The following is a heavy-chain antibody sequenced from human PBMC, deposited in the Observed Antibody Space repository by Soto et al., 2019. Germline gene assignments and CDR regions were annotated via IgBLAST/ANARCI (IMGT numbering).Heavy chain of an antibody. J-gene: IGHJ6*02. V-gene: IGHV3-21*01. CDR2: ISSSSSYR. Sequence: GESLRLSCAASGFSFSSYSMNWVRQAPGKGLEWVSSISSSSSYRYYADSVKGRFTITRDNAKNSLYLQMNSLRAEDAAVYYCAREGVVLAATLLYGMDVWGQGTTVTVSS. CDR1: GFSFSSYS. CDR3: AREGVVLAATLLYGMDV. D-gene: IGHD2-2*01.